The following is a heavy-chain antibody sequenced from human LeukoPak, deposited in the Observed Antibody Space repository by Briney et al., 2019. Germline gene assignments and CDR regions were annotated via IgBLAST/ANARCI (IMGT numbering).Heavy chain of an antibody. CDR1: GGSIYSYY. CDR2: ISDSGTT. Sequence: SETLSLTCTVSGGSIYSYYWSWFREPPGMGLEWIGFISDSGTTNYDPSLKSRLTISVDTSKNQFSLKLTSVTAADTAVYYCARHGPTAIYGLGPIDNWGQGTLVTVSS. CDR3: ARHGPTAIYGLGPIDN. D-gene: IGHD2-21*02. V-gene: IGHV4-59*08. J-gene: IGHJ4*02.